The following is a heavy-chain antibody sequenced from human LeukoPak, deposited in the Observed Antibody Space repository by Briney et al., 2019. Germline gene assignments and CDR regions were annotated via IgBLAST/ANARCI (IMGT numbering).Heavy chain of an antibody. Sequence: GGSLRLSCVVSGFVVSANDVSWVRQAPGKGLEWVSITYSDGRTFYADSVKDRFTISRDNSHNTVYLQMKNMRSEDTAIYFGARGLLGYSGLFRDWGQGTLITVSS. D-gene: IGHD6-19*01. CDR3: ARGLLGYSGLFRD. V-gene: IGHV3-66*01. CDR2: TYSDGRT. CDR1: GFVVSAND. J-gene: IGHJ4*02.